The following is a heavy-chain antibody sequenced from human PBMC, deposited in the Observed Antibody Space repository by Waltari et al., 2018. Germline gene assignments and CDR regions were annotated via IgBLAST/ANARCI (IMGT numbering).Heavy chain of an antibody. CDR3: ARGKSVRIAALPYYYYYYMDV. J-gene: IGHJ6*03. D-gene: IGHD6-6*01. Sequence: QVQLQQWGAGLLKPSETLSLTCAVYGGSFSGYYWSWIRQHPGKGLEWIGEINHSGSTNYNPSLKSRVTISVDTSKNQFSLKLSSVTAADTAVYYCARGKSVRIAALPYYYYYYMDVWGKGTTVTVSS. V-gene: IGHV4-34*01. CDR2: INHSGST. CDR1: GGSFSGYY.